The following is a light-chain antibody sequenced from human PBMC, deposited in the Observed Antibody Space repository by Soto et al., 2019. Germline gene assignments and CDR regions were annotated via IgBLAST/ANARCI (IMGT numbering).Light chain of an antibody. CDR2: EVS. CDR1: SSDIGAYKF. J-gene: IGLJ2*01. Sequence: QSALTQPPSASGSPGQSVAISCTGTSSDIGAYKFVSWYQQHPGKAPKLIIYEVSIRPSGVPDRFSGSKSGNTASLTVSGLLAEDEAAYYCSLYAGSNNVVFGGGTKLTVL. CDR3: SLYAGSNNVV. V-gene: IGLV2-8*01.